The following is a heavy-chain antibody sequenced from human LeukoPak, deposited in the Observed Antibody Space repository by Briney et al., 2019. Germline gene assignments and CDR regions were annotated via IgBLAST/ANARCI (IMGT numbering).Heavy chain of an antibody. CDR1: GYTFTGYY. CDR2: INPNSGGT. D-gene: IGHD5-18*01. Sequence: GASVKVSCKASGYTFTGYYMNWVRQAPGQGLEWVGWINPNSGGTNYAQKFQGRVTMTRDTSISTAYMELSRLRSDDTAVYYCARSVDTAMVYYFDYWGQGTLVTVSS. J-gene: IGHJ4*02. CDR3: ARSVDTAMVYYFDY. V-gene: IGHV1-2*02.